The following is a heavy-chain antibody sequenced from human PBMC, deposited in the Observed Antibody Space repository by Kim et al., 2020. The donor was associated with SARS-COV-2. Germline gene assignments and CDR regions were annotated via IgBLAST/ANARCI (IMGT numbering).Heavy chain of an antibody. J-gene: IGHJ4*02. CDR3: ASDRADILTAYSEIDY. CDR2: ISAYNGNT. Sequence: ASVKVSCKASGYTFTSYGISWVRQAPGQGLEWMGWISAYNGNTNYAQKLQGRVTMTTDTSTSTAYMELRSLRSDDTAVYNCASDRADILTAYSEIDYWGQGTLVTVSS. D-gene: IGHD3-9*01. V-gene: IGHV1-18*04. CDR1: GYTFTSYG.